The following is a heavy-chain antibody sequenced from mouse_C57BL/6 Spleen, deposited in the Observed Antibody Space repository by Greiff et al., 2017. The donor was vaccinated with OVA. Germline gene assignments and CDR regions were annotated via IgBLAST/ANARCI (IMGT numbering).Heavy chain of an antibody. V-gene: IGHV1-39*01. Sequence: VHVKQSGPELVKPGASVKISCKASGYSFPDYNLNWVKQSNGQSLEWIGVINPNYGTTSYNQKFKGKATLTVDQSSSTAYMQLNSLTSEDSAVDYCARGDGNYVNWYFDVWGTGTTVTVSS. CDR1: GYSFPDYN. CDR2: INPNYGTT. D-gene: IGHD2-1*01. J-gene: IGHJ1*03. CDR3: ARGDGNYVNWYFDV.